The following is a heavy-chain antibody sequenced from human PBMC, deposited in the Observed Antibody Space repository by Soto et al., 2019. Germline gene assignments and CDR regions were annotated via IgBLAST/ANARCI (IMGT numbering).Heavy chain of an antibody. Sequence: QIQLVQSGAEVKKPGSSVKVSCKTSGGTFRTSAISWVRQAPGQGLEWMGGIMPVFPTPDYAQKFQGRVTITADESTGTAYMELSSLRSEDTAVYYCARVKERQQVGGNFFFMMDVWGQGSTVTVSS. V-gene: IGHV1-69*12. J-gene: IGHJ6*01. D-gene: IGHD6-25*01. CDR1: GGTFRTSA. CDR3: ARVKERQQVGGNFFFMMDV. CDR2: IMPVFPTP.